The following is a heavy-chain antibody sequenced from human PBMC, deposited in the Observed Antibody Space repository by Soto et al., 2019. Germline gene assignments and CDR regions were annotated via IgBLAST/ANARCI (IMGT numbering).Heavy chain of an antibody. V-gene: IGHV4-39*01. CDR3: ARHVSVVRGAFDI. CDR1: GVSISSSSYY. Sequence: QLQLQESGPGLVKPSETLSLTCTVSGVSISSSSYYWGWIRQPPGKGLEWIGSIYYSGSTYYNPSLMSRVTTSVDTSNNQVSLKRSSVTAADTAVYYCARHVSVVRGAFDIWGQGTMVTVSS. D-gene: IGHD2-15*01. CDR2: IYYSGST. J-gene: IGHJ3*02.